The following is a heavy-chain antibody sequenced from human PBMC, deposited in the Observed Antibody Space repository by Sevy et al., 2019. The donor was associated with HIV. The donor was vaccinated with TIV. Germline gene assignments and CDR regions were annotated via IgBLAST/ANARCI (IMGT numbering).Heavy chain of an antibody. CDR1: GASIDSSSYY. V-gene: IGHV4-39*01. CDR2: IYYTGKT. Sequence: SETLSLTCTVSGASIDSSSYYWGWIRQPPGKGLEWIGTIYYTGKTYYVPSLKSRVTIYADMSNNQFSLRLRSVTAADTAVYYCARRTAETTTSGWFDPWGQGTLVTVSS. D-gene: IGHD4-17*01. CDR3: ARRTAETTTSGWFDP. J-gene: IGHJ5*02.